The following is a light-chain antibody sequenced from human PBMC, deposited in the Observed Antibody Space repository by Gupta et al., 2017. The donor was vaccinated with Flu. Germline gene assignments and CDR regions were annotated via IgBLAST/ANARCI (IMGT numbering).Light chain of an antibody. Sequence: EIVLTQSPGTLSLSPGERAILSCRASQSVSSSYLAWYQQKPGQAPRLLIYGASSRATGIPDRFSGSGSGTDFTLTVSGLEPEDFAVYYCQQYGNSPKTFGQGTKVEVK. J-gene: IGKJ1*01. CDR1: QSVSSSY. CDR2: GAS. V-gene: IGKV3-20*01. CDR3: QQYGNSPKT.